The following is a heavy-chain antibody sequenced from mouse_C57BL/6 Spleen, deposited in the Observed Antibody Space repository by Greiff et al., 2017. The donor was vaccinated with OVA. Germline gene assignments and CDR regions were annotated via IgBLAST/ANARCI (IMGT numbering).Heavy chain of an antibody. V-gene: IGHV5-16*01. CDR2: INYDGSST. J-gene: IGHJ4*01. Sequence: EVMLVESEGGLVQPGSSMKLSCTASGFTFSDYYMAWVRQVPEKGLEWVANINYDGSSTYYLDSLKSRFIISRDNAKNILYLQMSSLKSEDTATYYCARDGVPSMDYWGQGTSVTVSS. CDR1: GFTFSDYY. CDR3: ARDGVPSMDY. D-gene: IGHD2-14*01.